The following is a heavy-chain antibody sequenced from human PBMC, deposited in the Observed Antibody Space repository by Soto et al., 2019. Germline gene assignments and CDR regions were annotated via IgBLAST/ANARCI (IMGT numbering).Heavy chain of an antibody. Sequence: SVKVSCKASGGTFSSYAISWVRQAPGQGLEWMGGIIPIFGTANYAQKFQGRVTITADKSTSTAYMELSSLRSEDTAVYYCARVQSIISSDFDYCGQGTLVPVSS. J-gene: IGHJ4*02. CDR2: IIPIFGTA. CDR1: GGTFSSYA. D-gene: IGHD6-6*01. V-gene: IGHV1-69*06. CDR3: ARVQSIISSDFDY.